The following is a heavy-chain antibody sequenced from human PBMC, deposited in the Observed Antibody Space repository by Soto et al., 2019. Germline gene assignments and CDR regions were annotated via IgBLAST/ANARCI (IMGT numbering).Heavy chain of an antibody. J-gene: IGHJ4*02. CDR2: ISGSGGST. D-gene: IGHD6-19*01. CDR3: ANPIAVAGPY. V-gene: IGHV3-23*01. CDR1: GFTFRSYA. Sequence: GGSLTLSCAASGFTFRSYAMSWVRQAPGKGLEWVSAISGSGGSTYYADSVKGRFTISRDNSKNTLYLQMNSLRAEDTAVYYCANPIAVAGPYWGQGTLVTVSS.